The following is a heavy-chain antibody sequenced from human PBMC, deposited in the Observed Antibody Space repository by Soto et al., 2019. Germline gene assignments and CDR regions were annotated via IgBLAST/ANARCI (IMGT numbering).Heavy chain of an antibody. D-gene: IGHD3-10*01. Sequence: QVQLVESGGGVVQPGRSLRLSCAASGFSFSSYGMHWVRQAPGKGLEWVAVISYDGSNKYYADSVEGRFTISRDNSKNTLYLQVNSLRGEDTSVYYCAKELQRGVASLDYWGQGTLVIVSS. J-gene: IGHJ4*02. CDR3: AKELQRGVASLDY. CDR2: ISYDGSNK. V-gene: IGHV3-30*18. CDR1: GFSFSSYG.